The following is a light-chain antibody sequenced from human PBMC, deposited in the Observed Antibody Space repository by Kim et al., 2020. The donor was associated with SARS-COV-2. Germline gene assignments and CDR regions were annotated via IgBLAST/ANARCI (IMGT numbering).Light chain of an antibody. J-gene: IGKJ2*01. V-gene: IGKV3-20*01. CDR1: QSVSRSY. CDR2: GAS. Sequence: DIVLTQSPGTLSLSPGERATLSCRASQSVSRSYLAWYQQKPGQAPRHLIYGASSRATGIPDRFSGSGSGTDFTLTISRLEPEDFAVYYCQQYGSSPRYTFGQGTKLEI. CDR3: QQYGSSPRYT.